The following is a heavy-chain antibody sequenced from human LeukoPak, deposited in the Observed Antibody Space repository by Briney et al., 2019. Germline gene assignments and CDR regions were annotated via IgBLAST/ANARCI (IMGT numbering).Heavy chain of an antibody. J-gene: IGHJ2*01. CDR1: GGSISSYY. CDR2: ISYNGST. D-gene: IGHD3-10*01. CDR3: AALTLVRGVIIKPDWYFDL. Sequence: SETLSLTCTVSGGSISSYYWSWIRQPPGKGPEWIGDISYNGSTSYNPSLKSRFTMSVDTSQNQFSLKLNSVTAADTAVYYCAALTLVRGVIIKPDWYFDLWGRGTLVTVSS. V-gene: IGHV4-59*01.